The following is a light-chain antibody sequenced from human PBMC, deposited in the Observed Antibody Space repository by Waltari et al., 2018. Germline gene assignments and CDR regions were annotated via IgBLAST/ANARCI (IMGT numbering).Light chain of an antibody. V-gene: IGKV1-5*03. CDR1: QSIRSW. J-gene: IGKJ4*01. Sequence: DIQMTQSPSTLSASVGDRVTITCRASQSIRSWLAWYQQKPGKAPKLVIDKASSLESGVPSRFSGSESGTEFTLTISSLQPYDFATYYCQQYHRYPVTFGGGTKVEIK. CDR3: QQYHRYPVT. CDR2: KAS.